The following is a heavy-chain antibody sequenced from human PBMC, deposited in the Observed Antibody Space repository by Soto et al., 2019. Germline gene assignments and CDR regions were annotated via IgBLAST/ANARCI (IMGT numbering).Heavy chain of an antibody. D-gene: IGHD3-10*01. Sequence: QVQLVQSGAEVKKPGSSVKVSCKASGGTFSSYTISWVRQAPGQGLEWMGGIIPILGIANYAQKFQGRVTITADKSTNTAYMELSSLRSEDTAVYYCATELVEGYYYGSGTGFDYWGQGTLVTVSS. J-gene: IGHJ4*02. CDR3: ATELVEGYYYGSGTGFDY. V-gene: IGHV1-69*08. CDR2: IIPILGIA. CDR1: GGTFSSYT.